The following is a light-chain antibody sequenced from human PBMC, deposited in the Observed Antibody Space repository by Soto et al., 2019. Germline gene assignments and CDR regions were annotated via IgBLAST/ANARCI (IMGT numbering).Light chain of an antibody. J-gene: IGKJ5*01. CDR2: TAS. V-gene: IGKV1-39*01. Sequence: DIQMTQAPSSLSASVGDRVTITCRASQTISNCLNWYQQTSGNAPKLLISTASTLQSGVPSRFSGSGSGTDFTLTINSLQPEDFATYYCQQSYSTSITFGQGTRLEIK. CDR3: QQSYSTSIT. CDR1: QTISNC.